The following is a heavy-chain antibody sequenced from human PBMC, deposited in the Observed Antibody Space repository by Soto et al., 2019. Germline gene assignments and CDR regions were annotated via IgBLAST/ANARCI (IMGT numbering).Heavy chain of an antibody. CDR1: GFTFSDYY. CDR2: ISSSSSYT. V-gene: IGHV3-11*06. D-gene: IGHD3-22*01. CDR3: ARPLTYYYDCSGYVI. Sequence: QVQLVESGGGLVKPGGSLRLSCAASGFTFSDYYMSWIRQAPGKGLEWVSYISSSSSYTNYAGSVKVRFTISRDNAKNSLHLQMNGLGAEDTVVYYCARPLTYYYDCSGYVIWGQGTMVTVSS. J-gene: IGHJ3*02.